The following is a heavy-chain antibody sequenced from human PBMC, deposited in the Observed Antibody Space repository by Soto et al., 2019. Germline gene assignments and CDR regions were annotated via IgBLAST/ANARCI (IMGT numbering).Heavy chain of an antibody. Sequence: GGSLRLSCAASGFTFSSYDMHWVRQATGKGLEWVSAIGTAGDTYYPGSVKGRFTISRENAKNSLYLQMNSLRAEDTAVYYCARDTIAAAGMNYYYYGMDVWGQGTTVTVSS. V-gene: IGHV3-13*01. CDR3: ARDTIAAAGMNYYYYGMDV. J-gene: IGHJ6*02. CDR1: GFTFSSYD. D-gene: IGHD6-13*01. CDR2: IGTAGDT.